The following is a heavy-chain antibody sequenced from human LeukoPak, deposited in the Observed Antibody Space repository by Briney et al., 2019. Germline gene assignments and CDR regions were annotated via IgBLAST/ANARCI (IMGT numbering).Heavy chain of an antibody. CDR1: GGTFSNYA. Sequence: ASVKVSCKASGGTFSNYAISWVRQAPGQGLEWMGGIITNYGTTNYAQKYQGRVTITADESTSTAYMELSSLRSEDTAVYYCARVGWSSSYDYWGQGTLVTVSS. CDR2: IITNYGTT. CDR3: ARVGWSSSYDY. J-gene: IGHJ4*02. D-gene: IGHD6-6*01. V-gene: IGHV1-69*13.